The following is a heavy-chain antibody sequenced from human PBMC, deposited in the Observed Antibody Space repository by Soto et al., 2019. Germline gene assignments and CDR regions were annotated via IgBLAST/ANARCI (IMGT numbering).Heavy chain of an antibody. Sequence: SLRLSCAASGFTFSSYAMHWVRQAPGKGLEWVAVISYDGSNKYYADSVKGRFTISRDNSKNTLYLQMNSLRAEDTAVYYCARDSSGYSSSWNWFDPWGQGTLVTVSS. D-gene: IGHD6-13*01. CDR3: ARDSSGYSSSWNWFDP. V-gene: IGHV3-30-3*01. J-gene: IGHJ5*02. CDR2: ISYDGSNK. CDR1: GFTFSSYA.